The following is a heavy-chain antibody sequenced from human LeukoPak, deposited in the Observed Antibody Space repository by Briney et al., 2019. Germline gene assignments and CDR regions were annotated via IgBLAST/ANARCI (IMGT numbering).Heavy chain of an antibody. V-gene: IGHV3-74*01. D-gene: IGHD1-1*01. J-gene: IGHJ4*02. CDR2: INTDGSIT. CDR1: GFTFSDYW. Sequence: GGSLRLSCAASGFTFSDYWMHWVRHVPGKGLVWVSRINTDGSITNHADSVKGRFTISRGNAENILYLQMNSLRAEDTAVYYRVRGAQLPRIDYWGQGTLVTVSS. CDR3: VRGAQLPRIDY.